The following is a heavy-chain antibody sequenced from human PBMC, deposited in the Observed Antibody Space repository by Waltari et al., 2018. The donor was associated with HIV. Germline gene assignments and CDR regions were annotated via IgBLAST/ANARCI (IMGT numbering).Heavy chain of an antibody. D-gene: IGHD2-2*02. Sequence: EVQLVESGGGLVKPGESLKVSCAASGFIFSGYTMIWVRQAAGKWLEWLAAISGGGNYIVYADSVKGRFTISRDNAKNSLYLQLSGLRAEDAALYYCARVCCSSTSCYTFDLWGQGALVTVSS. V-gene: IGHV3-21*01. J-gene: IGHJ4*02. CDR3: ARVCCSSTSCYTFDL. CDR1: GFIFSGYT. CDR2: ISGGGNYI.